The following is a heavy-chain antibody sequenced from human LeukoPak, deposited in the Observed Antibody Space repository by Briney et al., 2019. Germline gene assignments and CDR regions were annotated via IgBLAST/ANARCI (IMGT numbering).Heavy chain of an antibody. CDR3: ARGHYHYASGSYGVFRFDP. CDR1: GGSFSGYY. J-gene: IGHJ5*02. Sequence: KASETLSLTCAVYGGSFSGYYWSWIRQPPGKGLEWIGEINHSGSTNYNPSLKSRVTISVDTSKNQFSLRLNSVTAADRAVYYCARGHYHYASGSYGVFRFDPWGQGTLVTVSS. CDR2: INHSGST. D-gene: IGHD3-10*01. V-gene: IGHV4-34*01.